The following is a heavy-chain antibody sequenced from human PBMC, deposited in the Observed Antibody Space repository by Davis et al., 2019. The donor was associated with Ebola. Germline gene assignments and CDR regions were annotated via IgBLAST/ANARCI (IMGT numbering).Heavy chain of an antibody. CDR3: ARSYCSSTSCYSYGMDV. Sequence: PGGSLRLSCAASGFTFSSYWMHWVRQAPGKGLVWVSRINSDGSSTSYADSVKGRFTISRDNAKNTLYLQMNSLRAEDTAVYYCARSYCSSTSCYSYGMDVWGQGTTVTVSS. CDR1: GFTFSSYW. CDR2: INSDGSST. J-gene: IGHJ6*02. D-gene: IGHD2-2*01. V-gene: IGHV3-74*01.